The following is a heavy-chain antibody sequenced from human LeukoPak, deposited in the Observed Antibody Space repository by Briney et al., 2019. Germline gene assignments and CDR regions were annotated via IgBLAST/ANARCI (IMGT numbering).Heavy chain of an antibody. J-gene: IGHJ4*02. CDR1: GGSFSGYY. V-gene: IGHV4-34*01. CDR2: INHSGST. Sequence: PSETLSLTCAVYGGSFSGYYWSWIRQPPGKGLEWIGEINHSGSTNYNPSLKSRVTISVDTSKNQFSLKLSSVTAADTAVYYCARGRGSSWYPTNKNFDYWGQGTLVTVSS. D-gene: IGHD6-13*01. CDR3: ARGRGSSWYPTNKNFDY.